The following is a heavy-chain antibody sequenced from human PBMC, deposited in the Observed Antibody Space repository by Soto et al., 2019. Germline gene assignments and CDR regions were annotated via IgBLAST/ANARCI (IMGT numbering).Heavy chain of an antibody. CDR2: VSTSNGNT. CDR3: VRDSFGHAVFDY. J-gene: IGHJ4*02. D-gene: IGHD2-15*01. CDR1: GYTFTTCG. Sequence: GASVKVSCKASGYTFTTCGMSWVRQAPGQGLEWMGWVSTSNGNTNYLQNLQGRVTMTTDTSTTTATMDLRSLTPDDTAVYYCVRDSFGHAVFDYWSQGTLVTVSS. V-gene: IGHV1-18*01.